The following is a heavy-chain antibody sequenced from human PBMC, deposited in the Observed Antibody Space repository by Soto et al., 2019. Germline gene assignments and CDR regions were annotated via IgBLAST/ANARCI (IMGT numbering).Heavy chain of an antibody. J-gene: IGHJ5*02. D-gene: IGHD3-10*01. V-gene: IGHV1-3*01. Sequence: QVQLVQSGAEVKKPGASVKVSCKASGYTFTSYAMHWVRQAPGQRLEWMGWINAGNGNTKYSQKFQGRVTITRDTSASTAYMELSSLRSEDTAVYYCARARFGGLFWFDPWGQGTLVTVSS. CDR3: ARARFGGLFWFDP. CDR2: INAGNGNT. CDR1: GYTFTSYA.